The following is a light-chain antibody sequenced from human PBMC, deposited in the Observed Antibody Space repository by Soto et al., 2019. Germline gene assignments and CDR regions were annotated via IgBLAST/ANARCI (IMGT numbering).Light chain of an antibody. V-gene: IGKV1-27*01. Sequence: DIQMTQSPSSLSASVGDRVTITCRASQDISVYLAWYQQKPGKVPKLLIYSASTLQSGFPSRFSGSGSGTEFTITISSLQPEDVATYYCQKFNTAPLTFGQGTRLEIK. CDR2: SAS. CDR1: QDISVY. J-gene: IGKJ5*01. CDR3: QKFNTAPLT.